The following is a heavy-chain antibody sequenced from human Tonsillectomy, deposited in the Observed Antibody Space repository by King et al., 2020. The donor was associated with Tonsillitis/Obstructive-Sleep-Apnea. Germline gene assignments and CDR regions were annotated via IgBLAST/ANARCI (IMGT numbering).Heavy chain of an antibody. CDR2: INHSGST. Sequence: VQLQQWGAGLLKPSETLSITCAVYGGSFSGYYWSWIRQPPGKGLEWIGEINHSGSTNYNPSLKSRVTISVDTSKNQFSLKLSSVTAADTAVYYCARHRKGYCSSTSCYGWFDPWGQGTLVTVSS. D-gene: IGHD2-2*01. CDR3: ARHRKGYCSSTSCYGWFDP. V-gene: IGHV4-34*01. CDR1: GGSFSGYY. J-gene: IGHJ5*02.